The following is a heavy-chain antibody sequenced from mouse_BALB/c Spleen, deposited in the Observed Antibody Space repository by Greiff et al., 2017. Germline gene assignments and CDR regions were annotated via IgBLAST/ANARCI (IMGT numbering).Heavy chain of an antibody. V-gene: IGHV5-12-1*01. Sequence: EVKLMESGGGLVKPGGSLKLSCAASGFAFSSYDMSWVRQTPEKRLEWVAYISSGGGSTYYPDTVKGRFTISRDNAKNTLYLQMSSLKSEDTAMYYCARLIYDGYYVDYWGQGTTLTVSS. CDR2: ISSGGGST. CDR3: ARLIYDGYYVDY. J-gene: IGHJ2*01. D-gene: IGHD2-3*01. CDR1: GFAFSSYD.